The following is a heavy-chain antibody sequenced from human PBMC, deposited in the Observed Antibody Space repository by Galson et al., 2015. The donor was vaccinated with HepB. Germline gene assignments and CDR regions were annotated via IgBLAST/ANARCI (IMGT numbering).Heavy chain of an antibody. CDR2: ISYDGSNK. V-gene: IGHV3-30-3*01. CDR3: AKDRGSGWYYFDD. Sequence: SLRLSCAASGFTFSSYAMHWVRQAPGKGLEWVAVISYDGSNKYYADSVKGRFTISRDNSKNTLYLQMNSLRTEDTAVYYCAKDRGSGWYYFDDWGQGTLVTVSS. J-gene: IGHJ4*02. CDR1: GFTFSSYA. D-gene: IGHD6-19*01.